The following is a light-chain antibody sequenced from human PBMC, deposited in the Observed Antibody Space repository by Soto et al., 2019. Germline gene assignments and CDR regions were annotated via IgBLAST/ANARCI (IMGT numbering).Light chain of an antibody. V-gene: IGKV1-5*01. CDR3: QQYNSYTT. Sequence: DIQMTQSPSTLSASAGDRVTITCRASQSIGTWLAWYQQKPGKAPKLLIYDASSLQSGVPSRFSGHGSGTDFTLTISSLQPDDFATYYCQQYNSYTTFGQGTKLEIK. CDR2: DAS. J-gene: IGKJ2*01. CDR1: QSIGTW.